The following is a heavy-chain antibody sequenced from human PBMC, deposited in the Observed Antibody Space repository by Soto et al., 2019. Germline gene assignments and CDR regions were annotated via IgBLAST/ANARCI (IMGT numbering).Heavy chain of an antibody. J-gene: IGHJ4*02. CDR2: INPTSGST. CDR3: VKDGLQLWPRYYFDF. Sequence: HVQLVQSEAEVKKPGASVQVSCKASGYSFTNYSMHWVRQVPGQGPEWMGKINPTSGSTSYAQKFKDKVTMTRDMSSNTLYIQLSSLTSEDTAVYYCVKDGLQLWPRYYFDFWGQGTLVIVSS. CDR1: GYSFTNYS. V-gene: IGHV1-46*01. D-gene: IGHD1-1*01.